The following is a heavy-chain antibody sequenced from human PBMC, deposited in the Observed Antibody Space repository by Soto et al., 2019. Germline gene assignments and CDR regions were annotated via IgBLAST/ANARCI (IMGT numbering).Heavy chain of an antibody. CDR3: VRDNLLWFGEIIYYYYYMDV. J-gene: IGHJ6*03. D-gene: IGHD3-10*01. V-gene: IGHV1-18*01. CDR2: ISAYNCNT. CDR1: GYTCTSYG. Sequence: ASVKVSCKASGYTCTSYGISWVRQAPGQGLEWMGWISAYNCNTNYAQKLQGRVTMTTDTSTSTAYMELRSLRSDDTAVYYCVRDNLLWFGEIIYYYYYMDVWGKGTTVTVSS.